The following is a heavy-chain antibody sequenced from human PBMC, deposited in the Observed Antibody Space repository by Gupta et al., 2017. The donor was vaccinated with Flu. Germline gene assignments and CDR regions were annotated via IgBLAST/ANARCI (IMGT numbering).Heavy chain of an antibody. CDR3: ARGAGNKYDDSDI. D-gene: IGHD6-13*01. CDR1: GGSISSDNYC. CDR2: TYISGNT. Sequence: QLQLLQSAPGLVKPSQTLPLPCTVSGGSISSDNYCWCWIRQPAGEGVEWVGSTYISGNTDYHPPRRGVITISEDTTKSLFPLKLSFAAAADAVVYYCARGAGNKYDDSDIWGQGTMVTVSS. V-gene: IGHV4-61*02. J-gene: IGHJ3*02.